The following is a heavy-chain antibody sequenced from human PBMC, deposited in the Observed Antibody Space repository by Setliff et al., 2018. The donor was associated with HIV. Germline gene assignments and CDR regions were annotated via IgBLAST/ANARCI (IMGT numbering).Heavy chain of an antibody. J-gene: IGHJ6*03. CDR1: GGSFSGYY. CDR2: INHRGST. V-gene: IGHV4-34*01. CDR3: ARDRSNWNYGKNYMDV. D-gene: IGHD1-7*01. Sequence: SETLSLTCTVSGGSFSGYYWSWIRQPPGKGLEWIGEINHRGSTNCNPSLKSRVSISVDTSKNQFSLKLSSVTAADTAVYYCARDRSNWNYGKNYMDVWGKGTTVTVSS.